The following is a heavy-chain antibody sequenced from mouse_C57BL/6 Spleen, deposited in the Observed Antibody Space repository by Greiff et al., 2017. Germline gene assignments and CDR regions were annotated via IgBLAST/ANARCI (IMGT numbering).Heavy chain of an antibody. CDR1: GYTFTDYE. CDR3: TRKLDSSGYLYYYAMDY. V-gene: IGHV1-15*01. J-gene: IGHJ4*01. Sequence: QQSGAELVRPGASVTLSCKASGYTFTDYEMHWVKQTPVHGLEWIGAIDPETGGTAYNQKFKGKAILTADKSSSTAYMELRSLTSEDSAVYYCTRKLDSSGYLYYYAMDYWGQGTSVTVSS. CDR2: IDPETGGT. D-gene: IGHD3-2*02.